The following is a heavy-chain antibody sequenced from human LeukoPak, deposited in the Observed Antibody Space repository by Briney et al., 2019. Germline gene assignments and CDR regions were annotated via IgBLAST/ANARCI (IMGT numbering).Heavy chain of an antibody. CDR2: INAGNGDT. Sequence: ASVKVSCKASGYTFTDYTIHWVRQAPGQRLEWMGWINAGNGDTKYSQNFQGRVAITRVTSASTAHMELSSLRSEDTAVYFCARDVGYSNGYFGHWGQGTLVTVSS. V-gene: IGHV1-3*01. CDR1: GYTFTDYT. CDR3: ARDVGYSNGYFGH. J-gene: IGHJ4*02. D-gene: IGHD5-18*01.